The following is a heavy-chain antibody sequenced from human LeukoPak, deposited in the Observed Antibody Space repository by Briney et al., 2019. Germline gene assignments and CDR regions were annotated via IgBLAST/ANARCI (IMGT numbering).Heavy chain of an antibody. V-gene: IGHV1-46*01. J-gene: IGHJ4*02. CDR1: GYTFTSYY. CDR3: ASGQVVTRQPAFDY. Sequence: GASVKVSCKXSGYTFTSYYMHWVRQAPGQGLEWMGRINPSGGSTSYAQKFRGRVTMTRDTSTSTVYMELSSLRSEDTAVYYCASGQVVTRQPAFDYWGQGTLVTVSS. CDR2: INPSGGST. D-gene: IGHD4-23*01.